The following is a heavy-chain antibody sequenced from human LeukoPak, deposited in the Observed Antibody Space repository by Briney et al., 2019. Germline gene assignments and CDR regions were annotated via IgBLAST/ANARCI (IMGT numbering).Heavy chain of an antibody. CDR3: AREDGYCSGGNCYSYFDS. V-gene: IGHV3-7*01. J-gene: IGHJ4*02. CDR2: IKKTGSET. Sequence: GGSLRLSCAASGFTFNHFWMSWIRQAPGKGLEWVAYIKKTGSETYYVDSVKGRFTITRDNTRNSLFLQMYSLRAEDTAVYFCAREDGYCSGGNCYSYFDSWGQGTLVTVSA. CDR1: GFTFNHFW. D-gene: IGHD2-15*01.